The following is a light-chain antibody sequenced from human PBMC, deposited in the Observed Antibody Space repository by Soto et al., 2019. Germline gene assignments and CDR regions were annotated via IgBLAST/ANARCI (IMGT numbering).Light chain of an antibody. J-gene: IGKJ4*02. Sequence: EIFMSQSPATLSVFPGERVTLSSRASHSVGSTLAWYQQKPGQAPRLLIRGASTRATGVPARFSGSGSGTEFTLTISSLQSEDFAVYYCQQYSSSLTFGGGTTLEIK. CDR2: GAS. CDR3: QQYSSSLT. V-gene: IGKV3-15*01. CDR1: HSVGST.